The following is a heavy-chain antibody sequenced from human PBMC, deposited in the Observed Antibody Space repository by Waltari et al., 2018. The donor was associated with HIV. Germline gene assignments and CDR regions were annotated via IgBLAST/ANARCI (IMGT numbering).Heavy chain of an antibody. J-gene: IGHJ4*02. CDR1: SGSISSYY. CDR3: ARDSRDAIWFGKEYYFDY. CDR2: IYYSGST. Sequence: QVQLQESGPGLVKPSETLSLTCTVSSGSISSYYWSWIRQPPGKGLEWIGYIYYSGSTKYNPSLKSRVTISVDTSKNQVSLRLSSVTAADTAVYYCARDSRDAIWFGKEYYFDYWGQGTLVTVSS. D-gene: IGHD3-10*01. V-gene: IGHV4-59*01.